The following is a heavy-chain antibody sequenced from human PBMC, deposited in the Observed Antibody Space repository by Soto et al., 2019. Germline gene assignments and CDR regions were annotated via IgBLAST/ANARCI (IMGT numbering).Heavy chain of an antibody. CDR2: IYYSGST. CDR1: GGSISSGGYY. CDR3: ARDREYHYDSSGYFDY. Sequence: SETLSLTCTVSGGSISSGGYYWSWIRQHPGKGLEWIGYIYYSGSTYYNPSLKSRVTISVDTSKNQFSLKLSSVTAADTAVYYCARDREYHYDSSGYFDYWGQGTLVTVSS. J-gene: IGHJ4*02. D-gene: IGHD3-22*01. V-gene: IGHV4-31*03.